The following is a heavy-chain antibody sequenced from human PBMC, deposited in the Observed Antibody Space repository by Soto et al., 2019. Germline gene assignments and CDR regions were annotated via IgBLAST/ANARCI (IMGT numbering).Heavy chain of an antibody. V-gene: IGHV3-30-3*01. J-gene: IGHJ3*02. CDR2: ISYDGSNK. CDR3: ARENDAFDI. CDR1: GFTFSSYA. Sequence: QVQLVESGGGVVQPGRSLRLSCAASGFTFSSYAMHWVRQAPGKGLEWVAVISYDGSNKYYADSVKSRFTISRDNSKNTLYLQMNSLRAEDTAVYYCARENDAFDIWGQGTMVTVSS.